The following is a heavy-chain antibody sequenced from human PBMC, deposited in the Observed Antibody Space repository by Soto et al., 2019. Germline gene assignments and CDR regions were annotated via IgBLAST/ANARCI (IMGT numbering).Heavy chain of an antibody. CDR3: ARLVPIAAAADGYYFDY. Sequence: QLQLQESGPGLVKPSETLSLTCTVSGGSISSSSYYWGWIRQPPGKGLEWIGSIYYSGSTYYNPSLKSRVTISVDTSKNQFSLKLSSVTAADTAVYYCARLVPIAAAADGYYFDYWGQGTLVTVSS. CDR1: GGSISSSSYY. V-gene: IGHV4-39*01. D-gene: IGHD6-13*01. J-gene: IGHJ4*02. CDR2: IYYSGST.